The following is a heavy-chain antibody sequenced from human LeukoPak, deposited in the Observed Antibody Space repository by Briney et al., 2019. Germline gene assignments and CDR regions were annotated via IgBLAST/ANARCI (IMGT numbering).Heavy chain of an antibody. CDR3: TTDEDWNYARKDV. CDR1: GFTFSNAW. Sequence: GGSLRLSCAASGFTFSNAWMSWVRQVPGKGLEWVGQIVSKIDGGTTDYAAPVKGRFTISRDDSESMLYLQMNSLKIEDTAVYYCTTDEDWNYARKDVWGQGATVIVSS. V-gene: IGHV3-15*04. J-gene: IGHJ6*02. D-gene: IGHD1-7*01. CDR2: IVSKIDGGTT.